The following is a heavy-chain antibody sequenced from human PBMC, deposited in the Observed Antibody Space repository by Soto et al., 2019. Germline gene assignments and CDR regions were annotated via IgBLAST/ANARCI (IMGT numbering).Heavy chain of an antibody. Sequence: ASVKVSCKASGYTFTSYGISWVRQAPGQGLEWMGWISAYNGNTNYAQKLQGRVTMTKDTSTSTAYMELRSLRSDDTAVYYCAAAIYSGYYYGMDVWGQGTTVTVSS. J-gene: IGHJ6*02. V-gene: IGHV1-18*01. D-gene: IGHD3-3*01. CDR3: AAAIYSGYYYGMDV. CDR2: ISAYNGNT. CDR1: GYTFTSYG.